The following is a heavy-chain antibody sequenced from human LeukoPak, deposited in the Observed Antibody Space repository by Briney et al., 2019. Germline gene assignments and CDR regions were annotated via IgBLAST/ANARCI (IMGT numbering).Heavy chain of an antibody. Sequence: ASVKVSCKASGYTFTGYYMHLVRQAPGQGIEWMGWINPNSGGTNYAQKFQGRVTMNRDRSSSKEYMELRRLRYDDTVVYYCETKGSPPAYILGATLDYWGQRTLVTVSS. CDR2: INPNSGGT. J-gene: IGHJ4*02. CDR1: GYTFTGYY. CDR3: ETKGSPPAYILGATLDY. D-gene: IGHD1-26*01. V-gene: IGHV1-2*02.